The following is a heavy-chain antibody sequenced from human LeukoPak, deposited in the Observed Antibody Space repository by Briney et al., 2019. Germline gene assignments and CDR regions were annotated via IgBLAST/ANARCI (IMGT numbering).Heavy chain of an antibody. CDR1: GGSISSYY. D-gene: IGHD3-22*01. CDR3: ARHESITMIVVVIPSGAFDI. J-gene: IGHJ3*02. V-gene: IGHV4-59*08. Sequence: PSETLSLTCTVSGGSISSYYWSWIRQPPGKGLEWIGYIYYSGTTNYNPSLKSRVTIAVDTSKNQFSLKLSSVTAADTAVYYCARHESITMIVVVIPSGAFDIWGQGTMVTVSS. CDR2: IYYSGTT.